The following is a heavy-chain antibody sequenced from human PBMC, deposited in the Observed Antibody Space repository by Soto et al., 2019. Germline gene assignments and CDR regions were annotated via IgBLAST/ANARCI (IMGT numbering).Heavy chain of an antibody. V-gene: IGHV1-69*06. Sequence: ASVKVSCKASVGTFSSYAISWVRQAPGQGLEWMGGIIPIFGTANYAQKFQGRVTITADKSTSTAYMELSSLRSEDTAVYYCARVRLRFLEWSAMDVWGQGTTVTVSS. CDR2: IIPIFGTA. J-gene: IGHJ6*02. CDR1: VGTFSSYA. D-gene: IGHD3-3*01. CDR3: ARVRLRFLEWSAMDV.